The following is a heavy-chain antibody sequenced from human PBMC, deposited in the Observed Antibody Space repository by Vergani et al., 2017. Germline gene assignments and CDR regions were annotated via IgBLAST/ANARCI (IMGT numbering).Heavy chain of an antibody. CDR1: GFTFSSYS. CDR2: ISSSSSTI. J-gene: IGHJ6*03. D-gene: IGHD4-11*01. CDR3: AKSTVTNVYYYYYYYMDV. V-gene: IGHV3-48*01. Sequence: EVQLVESGGGLVQPGGSLRLSCAASGFTFSSYSMNWVRQAPGKGLEWVSYISSSSSTIYYADSVKGRFTISRDNAKNSLYLKMNSLRAEDTSVYYCAKSTVTNVYYYYYYYMDVWGKGTTVTVSS.